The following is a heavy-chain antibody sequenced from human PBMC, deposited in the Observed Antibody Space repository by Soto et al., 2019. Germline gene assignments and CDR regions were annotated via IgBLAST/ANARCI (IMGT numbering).Heavy chain of an antibody. CDR2: VSAGGDMT. Sequence: DVQLLESGGHLVQPGGSLRLSCAASGFTFSSYAMSWVRQAPGKGLEWVSSVSAGGDMTYYSDSVKGRFTISRDNANNALSLQMTSMRIEPTALYCCARGDLCISGSPASYSYAGLDVWGQGNTVTVS. V-gene: IGHV3-23*01. CDR3: ARGDLCISGSPASYSYAGLDV. D-gene: IGHD1-26*01. CDR1: GFTFSSYA. J-gene: IGHJ6*02.